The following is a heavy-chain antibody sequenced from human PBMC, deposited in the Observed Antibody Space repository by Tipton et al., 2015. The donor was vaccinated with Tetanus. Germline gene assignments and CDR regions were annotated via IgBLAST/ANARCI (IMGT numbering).Heavy chain of an antibody. Sequence: LRLSCTVSGASIRGGTFYWGWIRQPPGKGLEWIGSIYESGDTYYIPSLKSRVTISVDTSTNQFSLTLNSMAAADTGVYYCARHPSGYFTPFDYWGQGKLVTVSS. CDR1: GASIRGGTFY. V-gene: IGHV4-39*01. J-gene: IGHJ4*02. CDR3: ARHPSGYFTPFDY. CDR2: IYESGDT. D-gene: IGHD3-3*01.